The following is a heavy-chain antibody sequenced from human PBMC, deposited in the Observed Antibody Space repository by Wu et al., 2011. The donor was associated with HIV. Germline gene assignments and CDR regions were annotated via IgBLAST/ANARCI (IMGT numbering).Heavy chain of an antibody. Sequence: QMVQSGTEARQPGATVKISCKVSGYTFTDDYIYWVQQAPGKGLEWVGLIDPEDGETKYAEKFRGRVTITADTSTDTIFMELTSLISHDTAVYYCAIAPYDYIWGSQPKDYWGQGTLVIVSS. V-gene: IGHV1-69-2*01. D-gene: IGHD3-16*01. CDR3: AIAPYDYIWGSQPKDY. J-gene: IGHJ4*02. CDR1: GYTFTDDY. CDR2: IDPEDGET.